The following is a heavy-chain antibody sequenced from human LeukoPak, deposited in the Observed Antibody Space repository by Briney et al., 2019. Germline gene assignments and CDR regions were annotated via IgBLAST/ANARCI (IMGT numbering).Heavy chain of an antibody. D-gene: IGHD1-26*01. J-gene: IGHJ4*02. CDR3: ARDKGELLALFFFDY. CDR2: IWYDGSNK. CDR1: GFTFSSYG. V-gene: IGHV3-33*01. Sequence: GGSLRLSCAASGFTFSSYGMHWVRQAPGKGLEWVAVIWYDGSNKYYADSVKGRFTISRDNSKNTLYLQMNSLRAEDTAVYYCARDKGELLALFFFDYWGQGTLVTASS.